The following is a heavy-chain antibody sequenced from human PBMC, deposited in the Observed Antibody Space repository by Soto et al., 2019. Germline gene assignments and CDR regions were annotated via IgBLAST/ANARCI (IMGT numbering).Heavy chain of an antibody. CDR3: ARERGGYAYGDY. CDR2: VNIYEGST. CDR1: GYSFTSYG. Sequence: QVQLVQSGAEVRKPGASVKVSCKASGYSFTSYGITWVRQAPGQGLEWMGWVNIYEGSTNSAQKFQGRVTMTTDTSTSTVYLEVRSLRSDDTAMYYCARERGGYAYGDYWGQGTLVTVSS. V-gene: IGHV1-18*01. D-gene: IGHD5-18*01. J-gene: IGHJ4*02.